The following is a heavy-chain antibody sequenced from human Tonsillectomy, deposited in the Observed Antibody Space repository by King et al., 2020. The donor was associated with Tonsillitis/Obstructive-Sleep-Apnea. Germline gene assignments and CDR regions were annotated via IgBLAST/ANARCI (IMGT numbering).Heavy chain of an antibody. Sequence: QLQESGPGLVKPSETLSLTCTVSGGSISSRSYFWAWIRQPPGKGLEWIGSVYYSGSTIYNPSLKSRVTIFADTSKNHFSLRLNSVTAADPAVYYCAGGTFKSTTTWFDPWGQGTLVTVSS. D-gene: IGHD1-1*01. V-gene: IGHV4-39*02. CDR3: AGGTFKSTTTWFDP. CDR2: VYYSGST. J-gene: IGHJ5*02. CDR1: GGSISSRSYF.